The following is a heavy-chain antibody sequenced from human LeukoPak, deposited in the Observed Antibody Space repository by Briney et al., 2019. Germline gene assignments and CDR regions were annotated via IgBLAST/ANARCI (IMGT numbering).Heavy chain of an antibody. CDR2: ISWNSGSI. V-gene: IGHV3-9*03. J-gene: IGHJ4*02. CDR1: GFTFSSYA. CDR3: AKGAAAGTLYFDY. Sequence: PGGSLRLSCAASGFTFSSYAMHWVRQAPGKGLEWVSGISWNSGSIGYADSVKGRFTISRDNAKNSLYLQMNSLRAEDMALYYCAKGAAAGTLYFDYWGQGTLVTVSS. D-gene: IGHD6-13*01.